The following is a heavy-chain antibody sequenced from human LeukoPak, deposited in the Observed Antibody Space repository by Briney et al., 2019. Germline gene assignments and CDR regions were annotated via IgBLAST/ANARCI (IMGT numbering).Heavy chain of an antibody. CDR2: IKQDGSEK. CDR3: ARVLGLGAAFDI. J-gene: IGHJ3*02. Sequence: GGSLRLSCAASGFTFSNYWMNWVRQAPGKGLEWVANIKQDGSEKYYVDSVKGRFTISRDNAKNSLYLQMNSLRAEDTAVYYCARVLGLGAAFDIWGQGTMVTVSS. V-gene: IGHV3-7*01. D-gene: IGHD3-16*01. CDR1: GFTFSNYW.